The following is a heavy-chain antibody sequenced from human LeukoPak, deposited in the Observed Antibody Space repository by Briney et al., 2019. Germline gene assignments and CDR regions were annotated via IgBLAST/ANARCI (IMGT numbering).Heavy chain of an antibody. CDR2: ISSSSSYI. D-gene: IGHD3-10*01. V-gene: IGHV3-21*01. CDR3: ARDTVRGSHPDAFDI. Sequence: GGSLRLSCAASGFTFSSYSMNWVRQAPGKGLEWVSSISSSSSYIYCADSVEGRFTISRDNSKNTLYLQMNSLRAEDTAVYYCARDTVRGSHPDAFDIWGQGTMVTVSS. J-gene: IGHJ3*02. CDR1: GFTFSSYS.